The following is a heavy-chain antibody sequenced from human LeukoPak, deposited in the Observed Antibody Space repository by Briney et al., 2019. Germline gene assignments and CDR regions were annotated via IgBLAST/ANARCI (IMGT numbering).Heavy chain of an antibody. J-gene: IGHJ4*02. V-gene: IGHV4-59*01. CDR1: GGSISSYY. D-gene: IGHD3-3*01. Sequence: PSETLSLTCTVSGGSISSYYWSWVRQPPGKGLEWIGYIYYSGSTNYNPSLKSRVTISIDTSKNQFSLRLSSVTAADTAVYYCASGFWSAPPDYWGQGTLVTASS. CDR3: ASGFWSAPPDY. CDR2: IYYSGST.